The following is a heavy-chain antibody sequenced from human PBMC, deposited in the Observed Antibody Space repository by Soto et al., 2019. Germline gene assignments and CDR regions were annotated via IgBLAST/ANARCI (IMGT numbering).Heavy chain of an antibody. CDR2: ISAYNGNT. Sequence: QVQLVQSGAEVKKPGASVKVSCKASGYTFTSYGISWLRQAPGQGLERMGWISAYNGNTNYAQKLQGRVTMTTDTSTSTAYMELRSLRSDDTAVYYCARDGVDTATGYYYGMDVWGQGTTVTVSS. CDR1: GYTFTSYG. J-gene: IGHJ6*02. D-gene: IGHD5-18*01. V-gene: IGHV1-18*01. CDR3: ARDGVDTATGYYYGMDV.